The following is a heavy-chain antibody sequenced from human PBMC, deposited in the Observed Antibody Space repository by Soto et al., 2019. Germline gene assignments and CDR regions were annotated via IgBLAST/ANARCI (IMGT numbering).Heavy chain of an antibody. CDR2: IIPIFGTA. CDR3: ARDLKCGGDCFHDAFDI. D-gene: IGHD2-21*02. V-gene: IGHV1-69*06. Sequence: SVKVSCKASGGTFSSYAISWVRQAPGQGLEWMGGIIPIFGTANYAQKFQGRVTITADKSTSTAYMGLSSLRSEDTAVYYCARDLKCGGDCFHDAFDIWGQGTMVTVS. CDR1: GGTFSSYA. J-gene: IGHJ3*02.